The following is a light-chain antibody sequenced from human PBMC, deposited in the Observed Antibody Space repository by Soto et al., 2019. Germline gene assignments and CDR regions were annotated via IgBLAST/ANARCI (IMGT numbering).Light chain of an antibody. J-gene: IGKJ2*01. CDR3: QHYHSYLYT. Sequence: DIQMTQSPSTLSASVGDRVTITCRASQSISSWLAWYQQKPGKPPMLLIYKASTLESGVPSRFSGGGSETEFTLTISSLQPDEFATYYCQHYHSYLYTFGQGTKLEIK. CDR2: KAS. V-gene: IGKV1-5*03. CDR1: QSISSW.